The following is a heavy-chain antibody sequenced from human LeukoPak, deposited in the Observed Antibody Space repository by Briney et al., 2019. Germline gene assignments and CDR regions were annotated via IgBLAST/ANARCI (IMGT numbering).Heavy chain of an antibody. CDR2: ISSSSGTI. CDR1: GFTFSSYS. J-gene: IGHJ4*02. V-gene: IGHV3-48*01. Sequence: QTGGSLRLSCAASGFTFSSYSMNWVRQAPGKGLERVSYISSSSGTIYYADSVKGRFTISRDNAKNSLYLQMNSLRAEDTAVYYCASSQSLRGHCFDYWGQGTLVTVSS. CDR3: ASSQSLRGHCFDY. D-gene: IGHD3-10*01.